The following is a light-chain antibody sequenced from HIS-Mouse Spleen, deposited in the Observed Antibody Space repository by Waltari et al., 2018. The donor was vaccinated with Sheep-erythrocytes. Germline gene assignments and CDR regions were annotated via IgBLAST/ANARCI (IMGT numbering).Light chain of an antibody. J-gene: IGLJ2*01. Sequence: QSVLTQPASVSGSPGQSLTISSTGTSSNVGGYNYVSWYQQHPGKAPKLMIYDVSNRPSGVSNRFSGSKSGNTASLTISGLQAEDEADYYCSSYTSSSTLVVFGGGTKLTVL. CDR1: SSNVGGYNY. V-gene: IGLV2-14*03. CDR2: DVS. CDR3: SSYTSSSTLVV.